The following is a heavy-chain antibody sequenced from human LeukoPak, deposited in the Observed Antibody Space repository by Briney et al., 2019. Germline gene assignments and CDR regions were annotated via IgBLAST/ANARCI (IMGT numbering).Heavy chain of an antibody. V-gene: IGHV3-53*01. Sequence: GGSLRLSCAASGFSASSSYMSWVRQAPGKGLEWVSVIYTGGSTYYADSVKGRFTISRDNSKNTLYLQMNSLRAEDTAVYYCTRDTSGSYNSWGQGTLVTVSS. CDR3: TRDTSGSYNS. D-gene: IGHD1-26*01. CDR2: IYTGGST. CDR1: GFSASSSY. J-gene: IGHJ5*02.